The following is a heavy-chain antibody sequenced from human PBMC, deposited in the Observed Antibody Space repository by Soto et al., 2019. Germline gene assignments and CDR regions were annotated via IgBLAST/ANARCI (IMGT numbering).Heavy chain of an antibody. CDR2: VDPRDGST. Sequence: QVQLVQSGAEMKRPGASVILSCKASGYIFTTYSIHWVRQTAGQGLEWMAKVDPRDGSTGYAQKFGGGVSTAGDTATAIVPMEVSRLTSDDTATYYCARVRSSGREFDYWGQGTQVTVSA. V-gene: IGHV1-46*01. CDR3: ARVRSSGREFDY. D-gene: IGHD6-25*01. J-gene: IGHJ4*02. CDR1: GYIFTTYS.